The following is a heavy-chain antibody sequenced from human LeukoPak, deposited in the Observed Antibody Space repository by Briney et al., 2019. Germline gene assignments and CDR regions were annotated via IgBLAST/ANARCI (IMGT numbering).Heavy chain of an antibody. V-gene: IGHV3-20*04. J-gene: IGHJ5*02. D-gene: IGHD2-2*01. CDR3: ARDPFCSSTAGCNFEDWFDP. CDR2: ITYNGDKT. CDR1: GSTFDDYD. Sequence: GGSLRLSCAASGSTFDDYDMSWVRQVPGKGLEWVSGITYNGDKTGYADSVKGRFAISRDNTKNSLYLQMNSLRAEDTALYYCARDPFCSSTAGCNFEDWFDPWGPGTLVTVSS.